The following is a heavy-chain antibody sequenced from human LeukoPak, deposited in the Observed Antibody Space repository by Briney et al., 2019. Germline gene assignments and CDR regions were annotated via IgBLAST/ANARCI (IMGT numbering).Heavy chain of an antibody. J-gene: IGHJ5*02. D-gene: IGHD1-1*01. CDR2: IWYSGSA. V-gene: IGHV4-39*01. Sequence: SETLSLTCNVSGDSISGSDYYWGWMRQPPGKGLEWIADIWYSGSAYYNPSLQSRVTITVDTSKNQFSLNVKSVTAGDSAVYYCLRHAGGIILTWGQGTRVAVSS. CDR1: GDSISGSDYY. CDR3: LRHAGGIILT.